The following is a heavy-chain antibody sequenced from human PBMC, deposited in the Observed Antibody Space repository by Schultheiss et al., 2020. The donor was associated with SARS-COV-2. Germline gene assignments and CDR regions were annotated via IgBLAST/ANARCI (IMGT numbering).Heavy chain of an antibody. J-gene: IGHJ4*02. V-gene: IGHV4-59*01. D-gene: IGHD2-2*01. CDR3: ARGVVPAASDFDY. CDR1: GGSISSYY. CDR2: IYYSGST. Sequence: SETLSLTCTVSGGSISSYYWSWIRQPPGKGLEWIGYIYYSGSTNYNPSLKSRVTISVDTSKNQFSLKLSSVTAADTAVYYCARGVVPAASDFDYWGQGTLSSVSA.